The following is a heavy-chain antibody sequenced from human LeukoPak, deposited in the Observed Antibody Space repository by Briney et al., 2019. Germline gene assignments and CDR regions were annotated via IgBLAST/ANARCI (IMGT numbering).Heavy chain of an antibody. D-gene: IGHD3-3*01. J-gene: IGHJ1*01. CDR1: GFTFSSYA. CDR3: TRWVFF. Sequence: PGGSLRLSCAASGFTFSSYAMSWVRQAPGKGLEWVGFIRSKAYGGTTEYAASVKGRFTISRDDSKSIAYLQMNSLKTEDTAVYYCTRWVFFWGQGTLVTVSS. V-gene: IGHV3-49*04. CDR2: IRSKAYGGTT.